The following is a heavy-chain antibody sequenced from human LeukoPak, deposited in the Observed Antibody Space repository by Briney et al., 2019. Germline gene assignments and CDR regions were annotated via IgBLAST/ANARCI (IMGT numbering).Heavy chain of an antibody. Sequence: SETLSLTCTVSGGSISSYYWSWIRQPPGKGLEWIGYIYTSGSTNYNPSLKSRVTISVDTSKNQFSLKLSSVAAADTAVYYCARHRGYYYYYYMDVWGKGTTVTVS. CDR1: GGSISSYY. CDR2: IYTSGST. J-gene: IGHJ6*03. V-gene: IGHV4-4*09. CDR3: ARHRGYYYYYYMDV.